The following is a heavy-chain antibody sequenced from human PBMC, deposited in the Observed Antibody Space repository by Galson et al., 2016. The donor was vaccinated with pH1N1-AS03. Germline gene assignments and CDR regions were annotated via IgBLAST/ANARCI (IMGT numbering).Heavy chain of an antibody. V-gene: IGHV1-2*04. CDR2: INPKSGVT. D-gene: IGHD2-2*01. Sequence: SVKVSCKASGYTFTGFSINWVRQAPGQGLELMGWINPKSGVTNYAQKFQAWVTMTRDTSSSTAYMELSGRKSDDTAVYYCARDPRGPCTSSTCPTAYYFGMDVWGQGTTVIVSS. J-gene: IGHJ6*02. CDR1: GYTFTGFS. CDR3: ARDPRGPCTSSTCPTAYYFGMDV.